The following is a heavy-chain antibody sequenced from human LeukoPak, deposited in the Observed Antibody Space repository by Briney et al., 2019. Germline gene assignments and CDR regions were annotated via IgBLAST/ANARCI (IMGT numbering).Heavy chain of an antibody. CDR3: ARHRNYYGSGSYKVWFDP. CDR2: IYYSGST. CDR1: GGSISSSSYY. V-gene: IGHV4-39*01. Sequence: PSETLSLTCTVSGGSISSSSYYWGWSRQPQGKGLEWIGSIYYSGSTYYNPSLKSRVTISVDTSKNQFSLKLSSVTAADTAVYYCARHRNYYGSGSYKVWFDPWGQGTLVTVSS. J-gene: IGHJ5*02. D-gene: IGHD3-10*01.